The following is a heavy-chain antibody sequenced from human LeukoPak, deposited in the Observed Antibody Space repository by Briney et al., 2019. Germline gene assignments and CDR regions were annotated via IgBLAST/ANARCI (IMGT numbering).Heavy chain of an antibody. V-gene: IGHV3-73*01. CDR1: GFTFSGSA. CDR3: TLTGAYWYFDL. Sequence: PGGSLRLSCAASGFTFSGSAMHWVRQASGKGLEWVGRIRSKANSYATAYAASVKGRFTISRDDSKNTASLQMSSLKTEDTAVYSCTLTGAYWYFDLWGRGTLVTVSS. J-gene: IGHJ2*01. D-gene: IGHD3-9*01. CDR2: IRSKANSYAT.